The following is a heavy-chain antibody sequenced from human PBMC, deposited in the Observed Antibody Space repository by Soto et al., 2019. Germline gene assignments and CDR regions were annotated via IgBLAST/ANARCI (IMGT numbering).Heavy chain of an antibody. CDR3: TTEKYGDYLVYYYAMDV. J-gene: IGHJ6*02. CDR1: GFTFSSYA. D-gene: IGHD4-17*01. CDR2: IKGKTDGGTT. V-gene: IGHV3-15*01. Sequence: EVQLLESGGGLVQPGGSLRLSCAASGFTFSSYAMSWVRQAPGKGLEWVGRIKGKTDGGTTDYAAPVKGRFTISRDDSKNTLYLQMNSLKTEDTAVYYCTTEKYGDYLVYYYAMDVWGQGTTVTVSS.